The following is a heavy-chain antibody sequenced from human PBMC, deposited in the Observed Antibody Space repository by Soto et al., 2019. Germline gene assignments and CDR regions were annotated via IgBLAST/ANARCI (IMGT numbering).Heavy chain of an antibody. CDR3: VSKLGPYYYGLDV. J-gene: IGHJ6*02. CDR1: EDSITNNHW. V-gene: IGHV4-4*02. D-gene: IGHD3-16*01. Sequence: PSETLSLTCTVYEDSITNNHWWSWVRQPPGKGPELIGEIYHTGIANYNPSLESRVAFSVDKSKNQFSLSLTSVTAADTAVYYCVSKLGPYYYGLDVWGQGTTVTVSS. CDR2: IYHTGIA.